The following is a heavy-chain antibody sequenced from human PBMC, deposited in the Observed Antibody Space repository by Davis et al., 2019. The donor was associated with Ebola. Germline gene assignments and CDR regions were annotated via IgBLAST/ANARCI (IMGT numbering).Heavy chain of an antibody. CDR2: NSAYNGNT. V-gene: IGHV1-18*01. CDR3: ARSITMIVVVNGWFDP. Sequence: ASVKVSCKASGYTFTSYGISWVRQAPGQGLEWMGWNSAYNGNTNYAQKLQGRVTMTTDTSTSTAYMELRSLRSDATAVYYCARSITMIVVVNGWFDPWGQGTLVTVSS. J-gene: IGHJ5*02. D-gene: IGHD3-22*01. CDR1: GYTFTSYG.